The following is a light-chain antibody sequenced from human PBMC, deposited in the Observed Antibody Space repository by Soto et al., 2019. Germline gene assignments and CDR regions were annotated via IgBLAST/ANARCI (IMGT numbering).Light chain of an antibody. V-gene: IGKV1-5*01. CDR3: QQYNGYSRT. CDR1: QSIGDS. J-gene: IGKJ1*01. CDR2: DVS. Sequence: DIQVTQSPSTRLAIAGDGVTITCLASQSIGDSLAWYQQKPGKAPYLLISDVSSLERGVPSRFSGSGSGTEFTLTISSMQPDDFATFYCQQYNGYSRTFGQGTKVDIK.